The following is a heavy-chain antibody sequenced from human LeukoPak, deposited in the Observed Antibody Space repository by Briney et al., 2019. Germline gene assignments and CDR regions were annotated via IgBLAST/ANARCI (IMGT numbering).Heavy chain of an antibody. J-gene: IGHJ6*03. CDR1: GFTFSSYG. Sequence: PGGSLRLSCAASGFTFSSYGMHWVRQAPGKGLEWVAFIRYDGSKKYCTDSVKGRFTISRDNSKNTLYLQMNSLSAEDTAFYYCAKEELRRITMWGYMDVWGKGTTVTISS. CDR3: AKEELRRITMWGYMDV. D-gene: IGHD3-10*02. V-gene: IGHV3-30*02. CDR2: IRYDGSKK.